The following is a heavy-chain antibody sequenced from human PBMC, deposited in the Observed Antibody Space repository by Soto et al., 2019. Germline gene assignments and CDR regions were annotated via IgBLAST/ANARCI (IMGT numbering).Heavy chain of an antibody. CDR2: IIPIYASP. V-gene: IGHV1-69*06. Sequence: QVQLVQSGAEVKKPGSSVKVSCKASGGTFSSNAISWVRQAPGHGLEWMGGIIPIYASPNYAQNFQCRVRVTADKATSTAYLDLSRLKFADSAIYYCAVTVTGSRSPLAHWGRGTLVIVSS. D-gene: IGHD3-10*01. J-gene: IGHJ4*02. CDR1: GGTFSSNA. CDR3: AVTVTGSRSPLAH.